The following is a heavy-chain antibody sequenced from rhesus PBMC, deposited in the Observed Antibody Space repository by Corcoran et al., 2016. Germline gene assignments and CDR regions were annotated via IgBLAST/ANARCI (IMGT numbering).Heavy chain of an antibody. CDR3: AKGYSGYSYDGLDS. V-gene: IGHV3-103*01. J-gene: IGHJ6*01. CDR2: ISSGGST. D-gene: IGHD5-42*01. Sequence: EVQLVESGGGLAKPGGSLRLSCAASGFTFSSYAMHWVRQAPGKGLEWVSAISSGGSTYYADSVKGRFTISRDNSKNTLSLQMNSLGAEDTAVYYCAKGYSGYSYDGLDSWGQGVVVTVSS. CDR1: GFTFSSYA.